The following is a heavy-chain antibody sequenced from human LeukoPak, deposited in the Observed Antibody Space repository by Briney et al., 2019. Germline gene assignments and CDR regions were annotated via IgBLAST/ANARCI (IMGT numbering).Heavy chain of an antibody. CDR2: INPSGGST. D-gene: IGHD2-2*01. J-gene: IGHJ5*02. V-gene: IGHV1-46*01. CDR3: ARDHRPEYCSSTSCYVPHNWFDP. CDR1: GYTFTGYY. Sequence: ASVKVSCKASGYTFTGYYMHWVRQAPGQGLEWMGIINPSGGSTSYAQKFQGRVTMTRDTSTSTVYMELSSLRSEDTAVYYCARDHRPEYCSSTSCYVPHNWFDPWGQGTLVTVSS.